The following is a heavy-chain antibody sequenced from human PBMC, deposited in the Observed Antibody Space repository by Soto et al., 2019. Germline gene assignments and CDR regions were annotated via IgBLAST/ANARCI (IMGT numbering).Heavy chain of an antibody. V-gene: IGHV1-18*01. Sequence: QVHLVQSGVEVKTPGASVKVSCQASGYTFFTYDISWVRQAPGQGLEWMGWISTYSGDTKYAQKFQGRVTMTTDTSTTTAYLELRSLRSDDTAVYYGARHHGTTTSENWLDPWGQGTLVTVSS. D-gene: IGHD3-3*01. J-gene: IGHJ5*02. CDR2: ISTYSGDT. CDR3: ARHHGTTTSENWLDP. CDR1: GYTFFTYD.